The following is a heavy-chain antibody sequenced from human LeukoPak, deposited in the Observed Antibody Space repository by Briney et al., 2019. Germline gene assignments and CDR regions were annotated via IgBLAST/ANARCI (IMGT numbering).Heavy chain of an antibody. CDR1: GGSISSSSYY. CDR3: ARHSGGSYYVDY. V-gene: IGHV4-39*01. D-gene: IGHD1-26*01. Sequence: SETLSLTCTVSGGSISSSSYYWGWIRQPPGKGLEWIGSIYYSGSTYYNPSLKSRVTISVDTSKNQFSLKLSSVTAADTAVYCCARHSGGSYYVDYWGQGTLVTVSS. J-gene: IGHJ4*02. CDR2: IYYSGST.